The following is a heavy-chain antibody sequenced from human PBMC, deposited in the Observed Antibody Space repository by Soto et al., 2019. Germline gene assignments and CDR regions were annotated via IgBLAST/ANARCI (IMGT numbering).Heavy chain of an antibody. CDR1: GYSFTSYW. J-gene: IGHJ6*02. CDR2: IYPGDSDT. V-gene: IGHV5-51*01. CDR3: ARHYYAILHGYYSSGMDV. Sequence: PGESLKISCKGSGYSFTSYWIGWVRQMPGKGLEWMGIIYPGDSDTRYSPSFQGQVTISADKSISTAYLQWSSLKASDTAMYYCARHYYAILHGYYSSGMDVWGQGTTVTVSS. D-gene: IGHD3-9*01.